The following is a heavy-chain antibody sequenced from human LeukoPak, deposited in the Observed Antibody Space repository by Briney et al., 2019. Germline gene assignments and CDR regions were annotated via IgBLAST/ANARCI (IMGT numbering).Heavy chain of an antibody. D-gene: IGHD3-10*01. CDR3: ARRGVRGVAYGMDV. Sequence: SETLSLTCAVYGGSFSGYYWSWIRQPPGKGLEWIGEINHSGSTNYNPSLKSRVTISVDTSKNQFSLKLSSVTAADTAVYYCARRGVRGVAYGMDVWGKGTTVTVSS. V-gene: IGHV4-34*01. J-gene: IGHJ6*04. CDR1: GGSFSGYY. CDR2: INHSGST.